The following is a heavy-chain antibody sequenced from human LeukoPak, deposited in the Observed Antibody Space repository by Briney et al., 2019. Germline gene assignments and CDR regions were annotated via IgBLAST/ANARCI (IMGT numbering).Heavy chain of an antibody. CDR1: GFTFSHYA. CDR2: ISSDGGTL. CDR3: AREPSGWYLDY. D-gene: IGHD6-19*01. J-gene: IGHJ4*01. Sequence: PGGSLRLSCAASGFTFSHYAMPWVRQAPGKGLEWVARISSDGGTLHYADSVKGRFSISRDNSRNTLYVQMNSLRAEDTAVYYCAREPSGWYLDYWGHGTLVTVSS. V-gene: IGHV3-30-3*01.